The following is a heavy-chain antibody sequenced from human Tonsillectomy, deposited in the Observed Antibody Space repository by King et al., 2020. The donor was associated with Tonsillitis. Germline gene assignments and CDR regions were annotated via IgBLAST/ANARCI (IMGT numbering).Heavy chain of an antibody. CDR1: GYTFTSYD. CDR2: MNPNSGNT. J-gene: IGHJ4*02. V-gene: IGHV1-8*01. Sequence: VQLVESGAEVKKPGASVKVSCKASGYTFTSYDINWVRQATGQGLEWMGWMNPNSGNTGYAQKFQGRVTMTRNTSISTAYMELSSLRSEDTAVYYCARHKHIAGAGDLDYWGQRTLVTVSS. CDR3: ARHKHIAGAGDLDY. D-gene: IGHD6-19*01.